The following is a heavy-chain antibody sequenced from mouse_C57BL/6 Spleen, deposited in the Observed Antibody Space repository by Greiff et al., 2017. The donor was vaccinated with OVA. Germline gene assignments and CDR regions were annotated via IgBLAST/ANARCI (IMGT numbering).Heavy chain of an antibody. D-gene: IGHD2-4*01. CDR2: IDPSDSYT. J-gene: IGHJ2*01. CDR3: ARGGYYDYDGY. CDR1: GYTFTSYW. V-gene: IGHV1-69*01. Sequence: QVQLQQPGAELVMPGASVKLSCKASGYTFTSYWMHWVKQRPGQGLEWIGEIDPSDSYTNYNQKFKDKSTLTVDKSSSTAYMQLSSLTSEDSAVYYCARGGYYDYDGYWGQGTTLTVSA.